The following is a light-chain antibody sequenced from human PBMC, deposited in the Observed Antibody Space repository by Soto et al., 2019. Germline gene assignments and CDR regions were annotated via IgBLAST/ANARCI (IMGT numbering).Light chain of an antibody. Sequence: QSVLTQPPSASGTPGQRVTISCSGSSSNIGSNTVNWYQQLPGTAPKVLIYSNNQRPSGVPDRFSGSKSGTSASLAIRGLQSEDEADYYCAAWDDSLNGPIFGGGTKVTVL. V-gene: IGLV1-44*01. CDR3: AAWDDSLNGPI. CDR2: SNN. J-gene: IGLJ2*01. CDR1: SSNIGSNT.